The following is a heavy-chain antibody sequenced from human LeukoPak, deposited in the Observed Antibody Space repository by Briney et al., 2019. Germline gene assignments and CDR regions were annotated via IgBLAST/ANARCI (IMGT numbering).Heavy chain of an antibody. V-gene: IGHV1-69*13. CDR3: ARDGEYSSSWFDY. Sequence: SVKVSCKASGGTFSSYAISWVRQAPGQGLEWMGGIIPIFGTANYAQKFQGRVTITADESTSTAYMELRSLRSDDTAVYYCARDGEYSSSWFDYWGQGTLVTVSS. CDR2: IIPIFGTA. CDR1: GGTFSSYA. D-gene: IGHD6-13*01. J-gene: IGHJ4*02.